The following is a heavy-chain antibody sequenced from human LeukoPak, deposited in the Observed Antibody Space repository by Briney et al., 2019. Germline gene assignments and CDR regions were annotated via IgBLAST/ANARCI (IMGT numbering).Heavy chain of an antibody. V-gene: IGHV1-8*01. Sequence: ASVKVSCKASGYTFTSYDTNWVRQATGQGLEWMGWMNPNSGNTGYAQKFQGRVTMARNTSISTAYMELSSLRSEDTAVYYCARVWYYDILTGSAGDAFDIWGQGTMVTVSS. CDR2: MNPNSGNT. D-gene: IGHD3-9*01. CDR3: ARVWYYDILTGSAGDAFDI. CDR1: GYTFTSYD. J-gene: IGHJ3*02.